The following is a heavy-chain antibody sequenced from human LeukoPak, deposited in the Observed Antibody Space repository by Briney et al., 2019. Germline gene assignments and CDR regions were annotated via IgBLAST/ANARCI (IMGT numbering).Heavy chain of an antibody. CDR1: GGSFSGYY. V-gene: IGHV4-34*01. CDR2: INHSGST. CDR3: ARLTYYYDSSGYYFDY. J-gene: IGHJ4*02. D-gene: IGHD3-22*01. Sequence: PSETLSLTCAVCGGSFSGYYWSWIRQPPGKGLEWIGEINHSGSTNYNPSLKSRVTISVDTSKNQFSLKLSSVTAADTAVYYCARLTYYYDSSGYYFDYWGQGTLVTVSS.